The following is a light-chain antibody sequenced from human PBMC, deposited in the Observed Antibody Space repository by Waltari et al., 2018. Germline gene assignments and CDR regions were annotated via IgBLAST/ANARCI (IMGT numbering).Light chain of an antibody. CDR1: RSDVGRSNF. CDR3: CSYAGNPYV. J-gene: IGLJ1*01. Sequence: QSALTQPRPVSGSPGQSLAISCTETRSDVGRSNFISCYQHHHGKAPTLLINDVSQRPSGVPDRFSGSKSGNTASLTISGLQADDEADYYCCSYAGNPYVFGTGTKVTVL. CDR2: DVS. V-gene: IGLV2-11*01.